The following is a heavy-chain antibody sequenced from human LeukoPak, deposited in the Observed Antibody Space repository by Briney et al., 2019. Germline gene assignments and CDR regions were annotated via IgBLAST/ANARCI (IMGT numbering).Heavy chain of an antibody. CDR3: ARASGSGLDWFDP. CDR2: MYYTGTT. CDR1: GGSLRSTYY. V-gene: IGHV4-39*07. D-gene: IGHD3-10*01. J-gene: IGHJ5*02. Sequence: SETLSLTCTVSGGSLRSTYYWGWIRQPPGKGLEWMGSMYYTGTTYYNPSLKTRVTMSFDTSKNQFSLKLSSVTAADTAVYYCARASGSGLDWFDPWGQGTLVTVSS.